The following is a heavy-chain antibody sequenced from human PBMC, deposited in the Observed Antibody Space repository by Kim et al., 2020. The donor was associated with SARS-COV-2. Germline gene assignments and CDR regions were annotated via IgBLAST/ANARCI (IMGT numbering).Heavy chain of an antibody. CDR2: INHSGST. V-gene: IGHV4-34*01. Sequence: SETLSLTCAVYGGSFSGYYWSWIRQPPGKGLEWIGEINHSGSTNYNPSLKSRVTISVDTSKNQFSLKLSSVTAADTAVYYCARDQKRQKGGYGPGSREDGMDVWGQGTTVTVSS. D-gene: IGHD3-10*01. J-gene: IGHJ6*02. CDR3: ARDQKRQKGGYGPGSREDGMDV. CDR1: GGSFSGYY.